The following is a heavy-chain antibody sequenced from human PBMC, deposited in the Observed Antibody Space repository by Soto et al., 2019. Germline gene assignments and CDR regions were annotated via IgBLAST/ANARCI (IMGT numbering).Heavy chain of an antibody. CDR3: ATEYPRYCSGGSCYMYY. Sequence: SVKVSCKASGGTFSSYAVSWVRQAPGQGLEWMGGIIPIFGTANYAQKFQGRVTITADESTSTAYMELSSLRSEDTAVYYCATEYPRYCSGGSCYMYYWGQGTLVTVSS. CDR1: GGTFSSYA. V-gene: IGHV1-69*13. CDR2: IIPIFGTA. D-gene: IGHD2-15*01. J-gene: IGHJ4*02.